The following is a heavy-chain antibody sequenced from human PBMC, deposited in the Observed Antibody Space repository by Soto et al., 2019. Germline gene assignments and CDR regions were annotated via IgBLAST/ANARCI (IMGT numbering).Heavy chain of an antibody. D-gene: IGHD3-22*01. CDR3: ARGHDSNDN. Sequence: QLQLQESGAGLVKPSQTLSLTCAVSGGSISSGDYSWRWIRQPPGKGLEWIGYIYHSGSTYYNPSLKSRVTISIDSSKNQFSLKLTSVTAADTAVYCCARGHDSNDNWGQGTLVTVSS. CDR2: IYHSGST. V-gene: IGHV4-30-2*01. CDR1: GGSISSGDYS. J-gene: IGHJ4*02.